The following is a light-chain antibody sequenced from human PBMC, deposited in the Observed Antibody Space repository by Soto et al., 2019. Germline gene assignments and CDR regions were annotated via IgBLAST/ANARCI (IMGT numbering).Light chain of an antibody. CDR1: SSNIGSNT. V-gene: IGLV1-44*01. Sequence: QSVLTQPPSASGTPGQRVTISCSGSSSNIGSNTVNWYQQLPRTAPKLLIYSNNQRPSGVPDRFSGSKSGTSASLAISGLQSEDEAHYYCAAWDDSLNGPHVVFGGGTKVTVL. CDR2: SNN. CDR3: AAWDDSLNGPHVV. J-gene: IGLJ2*01.